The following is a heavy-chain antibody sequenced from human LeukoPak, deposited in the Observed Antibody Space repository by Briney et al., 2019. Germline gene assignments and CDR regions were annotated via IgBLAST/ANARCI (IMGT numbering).Heavy chain of an antibody. V-gene: IGHV3-74*03. D-gene: IGHD1-14*01. CDR2: INTDGTNT. CDR1: GFTFSNSW. CDR3: ARDQTQTGPTTVDY. Sequence: GESLRLSCVASGFTFSNSWMHWVRQTPGKGLLWVSRINTDGTNTKYADSVKGRFTISRDNAKNTLYLQMNTLRAEDTAVYYCARDQTQTGPTTVDYWGQGTLVTVSS. J-gene: IGHJ4*02.